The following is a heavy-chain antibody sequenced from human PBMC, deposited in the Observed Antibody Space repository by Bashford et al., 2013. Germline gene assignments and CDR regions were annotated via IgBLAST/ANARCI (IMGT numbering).Heavy chain of an antibody. J-gene: IGHJ4*02. CDR2: ISGTSSNI. D-gene: IGHD4-17*01. CDR3: ARYGLYTLGPQGFDS. V-gene: IGHV3-48*01. CDR1: GLTFSDYS. Sequence: GGSLRLSCAASGLTFSDYSMNWVRQAPGKGLEWVSYISGTSSNIYYVDSVKGRFTISRDNAKNSLYLQMNSLKAEDTAVYYCARYGLYTLGPQGFDSWGQGTLVTVSS.